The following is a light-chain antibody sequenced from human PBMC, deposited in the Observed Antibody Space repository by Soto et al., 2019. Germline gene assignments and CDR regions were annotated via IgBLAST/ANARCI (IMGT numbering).Light chain of an antibody. V-gene: IGLV2-14*01. CDR2: EVS. J-gene: IGLJ3*02. CDR1: SSDIGGYNY. CDR3: TSYTTTNTWI. Sequence: QSALTQPASVSGSPGQSITISCAGTSSDIGGYNYVSWYQQHPGEAPKLIIYEVSNRPSGVSDRFSASKSGKTATLTISGLQAEDEAEYYCTSYTTTNTWIFVGGTKLTVL.